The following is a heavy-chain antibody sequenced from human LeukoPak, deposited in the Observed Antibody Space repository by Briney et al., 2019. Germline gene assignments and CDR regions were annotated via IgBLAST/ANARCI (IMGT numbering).Heavy chain of an antibody. V-gene: IGHV3-7*05. CDR3: TTFYTRLTDY. Sequence: PGGSLRLSCAASGLIFNTYWISWVRQAPGKGLEWLATINQDGSEEYYVDSVKGRFTISRDNAKNSLFLQMNSLRAEDTAVYYCTTFYTRLTDYWGQGTLVTVSS. CDR1: GLIFNTYW. CDR2: INQDGSEE. D-gene: IGHD2/OR15-2a*01. J-gene: IGHJ4*02.